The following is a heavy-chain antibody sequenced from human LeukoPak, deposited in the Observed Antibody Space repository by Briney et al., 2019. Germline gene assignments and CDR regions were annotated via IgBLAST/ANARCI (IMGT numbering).Heavy chain of an antibody. D-gene: IGHD6-19*01. V-gene: IGHV3-21*01. CDR1: GFTFSSHG. Sequence: GGSLRLSCVASGFTFSSHGMNWVRQAPGKGLEWVSSITSSSSYIYYADSVKGRFTISRDNAKNSLYLQMNSLRAEDTAVYYCAREMLAAVAAQSWGQGTLVTVSS. CDR3: AREMLAAVAAQS. CDR2: ITSSSSYI. J-gene: IGHJ5*02.